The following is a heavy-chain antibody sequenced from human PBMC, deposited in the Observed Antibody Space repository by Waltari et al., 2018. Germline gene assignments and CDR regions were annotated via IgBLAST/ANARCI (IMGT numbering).Heavy chain of an antibody. Sequence: QVQLVQSGAEVKKPGSSVKVSCKASGGTFSSYAISWVRQAPGQGLEWMGGIIPSFGTANYAQKFQCRVTITADKATSTAYMELSSLRSEDTAVYYCARDWDSYGNYDAFDIWGQGTMVTVSS. CDR2: IIPSFGTA. CDR1: GGTFSSYA. D-gene: IGHD5-18*01. CDR3: ARDWDSYGNYDAFDI. V-gene: IGHV1-69*14. J-gene: IGHJ3*02.